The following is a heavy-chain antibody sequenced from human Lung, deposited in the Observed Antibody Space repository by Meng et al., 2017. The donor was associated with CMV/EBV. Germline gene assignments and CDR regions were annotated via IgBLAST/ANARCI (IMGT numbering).Heavy chain of an antibody. CDR1: GGSISSSDYY. V-gene: IGHV4-31*02. J-gene: IGHJ4*02. Sequence: SGGSISSSDYYWSWIRQHPGKGLECIGYIYNSGSTYSNPSLRRRLSISIDTSKNQFSLKLNSVTAADTAVYYCARATGTGDDYLDYWGQGALVTVSS. CDR3: ARATGTGDDYLDY. D-gene: IGHD7-27*01. CDR2: IYNSGST.